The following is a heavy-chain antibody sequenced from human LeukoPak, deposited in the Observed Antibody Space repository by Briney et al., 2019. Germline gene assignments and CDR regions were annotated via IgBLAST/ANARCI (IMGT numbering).Heavy chain of an antibody. Sequence: GGSLRLSCAASGLTVSGNYMTWGRQAPGKGLEGGPVIYSGGSTYYADSVKGRFTISRDSSKIILYLQMNSLRPEATAVYYCARDPYTSSWYWAFDIWGQGTMVTVSS. CDR3: ARDPYTSSWYWAFDI. CDR1: GLTVSGNY. CDR2: IYSGGST. D-gene: IGHD6-13*01. J-gene: IGHJ3*02. V-gene: IGHV3-66*02.